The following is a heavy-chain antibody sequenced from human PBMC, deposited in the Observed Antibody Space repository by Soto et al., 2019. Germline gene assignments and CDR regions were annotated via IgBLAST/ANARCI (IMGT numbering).Heavy chain of an antibody. J-gene: IGHJ4*02. Sequence: EVQLVESGGGLVQPGGSLRLTCEASGFTFSTFWMHWVRQAPGRGLVRVSRINSDGRSTYYADSVKGRVTISRDNAKNTLYLQLNSLRPEDTAVYYCARDFEYWGQGTLVTVSS. CDR3: ARDFEY. CDR1: GFTFSTFW. CDR2: INSDGRST. V-gene: IGHV3-74*01.